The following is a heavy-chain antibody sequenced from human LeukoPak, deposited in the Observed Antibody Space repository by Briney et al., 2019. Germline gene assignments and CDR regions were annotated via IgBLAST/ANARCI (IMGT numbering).Heavy chain of an antibody. CDR3: ARDVYCSGGNCYQH. J-gene: IGHJ1*01. Sequence: GGSLRLSCAASGFSVGSNYMSWVRQAPGKGLEWVSVISGGGDTYYADSVKGRFTLSRDNSKNTVYLQLNSLRAEDTAVYYCARDVYCSGGNCYQHWGQGTLVSISS. CDR1: GFSVGSNY. D-gene: IGHD2-15*01. CDR2: ISGGGDT. V-gene: IGHV3-53*01.